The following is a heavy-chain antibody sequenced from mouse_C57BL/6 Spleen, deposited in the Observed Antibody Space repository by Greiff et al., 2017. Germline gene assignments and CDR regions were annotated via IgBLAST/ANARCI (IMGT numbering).Heavy chain of an antibody. Sequence: QVQLQQSGAELVRPGTSVKVSCKASGYAFTNYLIEWVKQRPGQGLEWIGVINPGSGGTNYNEKFKGKATLTADKSSSTAYMQLSSLTSEDSAVYFCARENYDYYVLSMDYWGQGTSVTVSS. CDR3: ARENYDYYVLSMDY. D-gene: IGHD2-4*01. CDR1: GYAFTNYL. CDR2: INPGSGGT. J-gene: IGHJ4*01. V-gene: IGHV1-54*01.